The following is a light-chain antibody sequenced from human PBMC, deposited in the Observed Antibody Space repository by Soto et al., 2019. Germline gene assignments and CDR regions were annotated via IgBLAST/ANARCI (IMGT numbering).Light chain of an antibody. CDR3: QQRINWPLT. CDR2: GAS. Sequence: EIVLTQSPATLSLSPGERATLSCRASQSISSHLAWYQQKPGQAPRFLIYGASNRATGIPARFSGSGSGTDFTLSISSLEPEDFAVYYCQQRINWPLTFGGGTKVEIK. V-gene: IGKV3-11*01. J-gene: IGKJ4*01. CDR1: QSISSH.